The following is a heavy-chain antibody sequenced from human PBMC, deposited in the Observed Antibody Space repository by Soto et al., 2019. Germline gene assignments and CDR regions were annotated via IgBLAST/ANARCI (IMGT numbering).Heavy chain of an antibody. CDR1: GFTFSSYA. J-gene: IGHJ6*02. Sequence: GGSLRLSCAASGFTFSSYAMSWVRQAPGKGLEWVSAISGSGGSTYYADSVKGRFTISRDNSKNTLYLQMNSLRAEETAVYYCATIFGVAPGWLGDPSMDVWGQGTTVTVSS. V-gene: IGHV3-23*01. CDR2: ISGSGGST. CDR3: ATIFGVAPGWLGDPSMDV. D-gene: IGHD3-3*01.